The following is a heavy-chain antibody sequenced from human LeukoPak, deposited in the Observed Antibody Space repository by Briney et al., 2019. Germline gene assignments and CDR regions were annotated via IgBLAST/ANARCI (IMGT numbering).Heavy chain of an antibody. CDR1: GFTFSYYS. CDR2: ISSSSSTI. J-gene: IGHJ4*02. V-gene: IGHV3-48*01. CDR3: AKGNSARSGSYYGDY. D-gene: IGHD1-26*01. Sequence: GGSLRLSCAASGFTFSYYSMNWVRQAPGKGLEWVSYISSSSSTIYYADSVKGRSTISRDNSKNTLYLQMDSLRIEDMAEYYCAKGNSARSGSYYGDYWGQGTLVTVSS.